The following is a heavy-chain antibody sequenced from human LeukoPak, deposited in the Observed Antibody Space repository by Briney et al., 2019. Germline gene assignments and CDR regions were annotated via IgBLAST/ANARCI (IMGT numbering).Heavy chain of an antibody. D-gene: IGHD3-16*01. CDR2: IYTSGST. V-gene: IGHV4-4*07. Sequence: SETLSLTCTVSGGSISSYYWSWIRQPAGKGLEWIGRIYTSGSTNYNPSLKSRGTMSVDTSKNQFSLKLSSVTAADTAVYYCARSITSYYYYYMDVWGKGTTVTVSS. CDR1: GGSISSYY. CDR3: ARSITSYYYYYMDV. J-gene: IGHJ6*03.